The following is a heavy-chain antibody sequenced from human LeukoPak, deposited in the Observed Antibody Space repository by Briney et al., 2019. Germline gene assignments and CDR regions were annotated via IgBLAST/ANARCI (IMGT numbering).Heavy chain of an antibody. V-gene: IGHV3-30*03. J-gene: IGHJ4*02. Sequence: GGSLRLSCAASGFTFSDYGMHWVRQAPGKGLEWVAVISYDGSNKYYTDSVKGRFTISRDNSKNTLSLHMSRFRADDTAIYYCARRDSSGYYLHYFDYWGQGTLVTVSS. CDR2: ISYDGSNK. D-gene: IGHD3-22*01. CDR3: ARRDSSGYYLHYFDY. CDR1: GFTFSDYG.